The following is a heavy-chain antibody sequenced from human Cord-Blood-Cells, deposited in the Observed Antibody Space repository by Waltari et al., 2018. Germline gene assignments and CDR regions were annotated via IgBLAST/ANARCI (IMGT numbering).Heavy chain of an antibody. V-gene: IGHV1-69*01. D-gene: IGHD6-19*01. Sequence: QVQLVQSGAEVKKPGSSVKVSCKASGGTFSSYAISWVRQAPGQGLEWMGGIIPIFGTTNYAKKFQGRVTITADESTSTAYMELSSLRSEDTAVYYCARERIAVAGMGDAFDIWGQGTMVTVSS. J-gene: IGHJ3*02. CDR3: ARERIAVAGMGDAFDI. CDR2: IIPIFGTT. CDR1: GGTFSSYA.